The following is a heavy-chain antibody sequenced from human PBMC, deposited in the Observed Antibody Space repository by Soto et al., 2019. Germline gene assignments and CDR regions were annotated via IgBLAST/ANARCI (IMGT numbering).Heavy chain of an antibody. CDR1: GGTFSSYA. V-gene: IGHV1-69*01. D-gene: IGHD3-22*01. Sequence: QVQLVQSGAEVKKPGSSVKVSCKAPGGTFSSYAISWVRQAPGQGLEWMGGINPIFGTANYVQKFQGRVTITSDESTSTGYMELGSLCSEHTAVYYCAISQGDSSSLVIYYYCDYGMDVWGQGTTVTVSS. CDR3: AISQGDSSSLVIYYYCDYGMDV. CDR2: INPIFGTA. J-gene: IGHJ6*02.